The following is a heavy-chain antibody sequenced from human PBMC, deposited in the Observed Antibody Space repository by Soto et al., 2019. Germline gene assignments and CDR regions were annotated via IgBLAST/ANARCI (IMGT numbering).Heavy chain of an antibody. J-gene: IGHJ6*02. CDR3: ARAYSGRLPRRADYYFAMDV. CDR2: IGAADDP. D-gene: IGHD2-15*01. Sequence: GGSLRLSCAASGFTFDDYAMHWVRQAPGKGLEWVSAIGAADDPYYLGSVKGRFTISRENAKNSLYLQMNSLRAEDTAVYYCARAYSGRLPRRADYYFAMDVWGQGTTVTVSS. V-gene: IGHV3-13*05. CDR1: GFTFDDYA.